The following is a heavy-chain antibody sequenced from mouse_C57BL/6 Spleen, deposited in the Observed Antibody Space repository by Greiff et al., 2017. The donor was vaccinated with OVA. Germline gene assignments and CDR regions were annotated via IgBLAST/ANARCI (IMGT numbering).Heavy chain of an antibody. Sequence: QVQLKESGPGILQSSQTLSLTCSFSGFSLSTSGMGVSWIRQPSGKGLEWLAHIYWDDDKRYNPSLKSRLTISKDTSRNQVFLKITSVDTADTATYYCARTLITTVVGDYYAMDYWGQGTSVTVSS. J-gene: IGHJ4*01. D-gene: IGHD1-1*01. CDR3: ARTLITTVVGDYYAMDY. CDR2: IYWDDDK. V-gene: IGHV8-12*01. CDR1: GFSLSTSGMG.